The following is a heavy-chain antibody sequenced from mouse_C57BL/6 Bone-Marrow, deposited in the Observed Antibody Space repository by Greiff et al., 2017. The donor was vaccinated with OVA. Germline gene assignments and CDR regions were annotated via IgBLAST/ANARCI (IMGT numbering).Heavy chain of an antibody. J-gene: IGHJ3*01. Sequence: EVQLQESGGGLVKPGGSLKLSCAASGFTFSDYGMHWVRQAPEKGLEWVAYISSGSSTIYYADTVKGRFTISRDNAKNTLFLQMTSLRSEDTAMYYCARPMGPAWFAYWGQGTLVTVSA. CDR2: ISSGSSTI. CDR1: GFTFSDYG. D-gene: IGHD4-1*01. V-gene: IGHV5-17*01. CDR3: ARPMGPAWFAY.